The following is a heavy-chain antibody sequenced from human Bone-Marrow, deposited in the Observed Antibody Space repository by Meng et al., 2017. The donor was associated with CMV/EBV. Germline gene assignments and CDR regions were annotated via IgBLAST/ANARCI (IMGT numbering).Heavy chain of an antibody. CDR1: GGSFSGYY. CDR3: TRSPRSSSSPFDY. Sequence: SETLSLTCAVYGGSFSGYYWSWIRQPPGKGLEWIGYIYYTGITNYNSSLKGRVTISVDTSKNQFSLKLTSVTAADTAVYYCTRSPRSSSSPFDYWGQGTLVTAPQ. CDR2: IYYTGIT. V-gene: IGHV4-59*01. D-gene: IGHD6-6*01. J-gene: IGHJ4*02.